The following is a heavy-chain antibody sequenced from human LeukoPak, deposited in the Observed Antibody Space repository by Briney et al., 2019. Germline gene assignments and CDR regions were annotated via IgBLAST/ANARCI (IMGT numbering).Heavy chain of an antibody. CDR3: ATSNDAKIAPFDH. D-gene: IGHD2-21*01. CDR1: GVSMSAYQ. J-gene: IGHJ4*01. CDR2: INTKGET. Sequence: SETLSLTRTVSGVSMSAYQWSWVRQSPEKGLEWIGCINTKGETSYNPSLKSRVTTSVDTSKSQFSLRLTSVTAADTAVYYCATSNDAKIAPFDHWGQEPRSPSPQ. V-gene: IGHV4-4*09.